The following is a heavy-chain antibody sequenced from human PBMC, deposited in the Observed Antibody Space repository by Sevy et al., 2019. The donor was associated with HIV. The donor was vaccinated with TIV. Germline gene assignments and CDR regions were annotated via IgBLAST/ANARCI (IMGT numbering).Heavy chain of an antibody. D-gene: IGHD3-16*01. V-gene: IGHV1-18*01. Sequence: ASVKVSCKPSGYTFTTYGISWVRQAPGQGLEWMGWINTYNGNTNYAQKLQGRVTMTADTSTTTAYMELRSLRSDDTAVYYRARKRKLGEPSDSWGQGTLVTVSS. CDR2: INTYNGNT. J-gene: IGHJ5*01. CDR1: GYTFTTYG. CDR3: ARKRKLGEPSDS.